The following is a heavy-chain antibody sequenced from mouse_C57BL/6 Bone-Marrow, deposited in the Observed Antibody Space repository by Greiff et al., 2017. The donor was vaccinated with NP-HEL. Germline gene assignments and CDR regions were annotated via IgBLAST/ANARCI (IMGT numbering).Heavy chain of an antibody. D-gene: IGHD1-1*01. CDR3: STYGNCVYYAMDY. CDR2: IDPEDGDT. J-gene: IGHJ4*01. CDR1: GFNIKDDY. V-gene: IGHV14-4*01. Sequence: EVQLQESGAELVRPGASVKLSCTASGFNIKDDYMHWVKQRPEQGLEWIGWIDPEDGDTEYAAKFQGKATITADTSSNKAYLQLSSLTSEDTSVYYCSTYGNCVYYAMDYWGQGTSVTVSS.